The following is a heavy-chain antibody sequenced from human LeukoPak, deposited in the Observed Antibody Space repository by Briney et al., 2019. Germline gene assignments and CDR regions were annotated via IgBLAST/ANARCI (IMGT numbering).Heavy chain of an antibody. CDR2: IYYSGST. CDR3: ARVVVSSGWYFDY. D-gene: IGHD6-19*01. V-gene: IGHV4-39*07. J-gene: IGHJ4*02. Sequence: SETLSLTCTVSGGSISSSSYYWGWIRQPPGKGLEWIGSIYYSGSTYYNPSLKSRVTISVDTSKNQFSLKLSSVTAADTAVYYCARVVVSSGWYFDYWGQGTLVTVSS. CDR1: GGSISSSSYY.